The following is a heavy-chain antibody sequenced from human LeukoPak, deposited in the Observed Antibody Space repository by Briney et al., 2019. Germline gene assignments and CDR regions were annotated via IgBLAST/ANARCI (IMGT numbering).Heavy chain of an antibody. CDR3: AGVRVPAAGLTDAFDS. CDR1: GYIFSIYW. D-gene: IGHD2-2*01. J-gene: IGHJ3*02. V-gene: IGHV5-51*01. Sequence: GESLKISCKASGYIFSIYWIAWVRQMPGKGLEWMGIIYPSDSDSRYSPSFQGRVTFSADKSISTAYLQWTSLKASDTAMYYCAGVRVPAAGLTDAFDSWGQGTKVTVSS. CDR2: IYPSDSDS.